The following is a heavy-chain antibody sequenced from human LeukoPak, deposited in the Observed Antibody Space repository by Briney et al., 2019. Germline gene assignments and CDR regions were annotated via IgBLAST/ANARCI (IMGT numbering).Heavy chain of an antibody. D-gene: IGHD6-13*01. CDR2: TYYRSKWYN. J-gene: IGHJ4*02. CDR1: GDSVSSNSAA. Sequence: SQTLSLSCAISGDSVSSNSAAWNWIRQSPSRGLEWLGRTYYRSKWYNDYAVSVKSRITINPDTSKNQFSLQLNSVTPEDTAVYYCARESGMEGIAAAGTIDYWGQGTLVTVSS. CDR3: ARESGMEGIAAAGTIDY. V-gene: IGHV6-1*01.